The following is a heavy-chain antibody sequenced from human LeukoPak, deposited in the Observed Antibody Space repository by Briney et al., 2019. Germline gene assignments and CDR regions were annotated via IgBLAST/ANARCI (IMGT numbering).Heavy chain of an antibody. Sequence: SETLSLTCAVYGGSFSGYYWSWIRQPPGKGLEWIGEINHSGSTNYNPSLKSRVTISVDTSKNQFSLKLSSVTAADTAVYYCARGRAYYYDSSGYYRRSNDAPRRYYFDYWGQGTLVTVSS. D-gene: IGHD3-22*01. J-gene: IGHJ4*02. CDR3: ARGRAYYYDSSGYYRRSNDAPRRYYFDY. V-gene: IGHV4-34*01. CDR2: INHSGST. CDR1: GGSFSGYY.